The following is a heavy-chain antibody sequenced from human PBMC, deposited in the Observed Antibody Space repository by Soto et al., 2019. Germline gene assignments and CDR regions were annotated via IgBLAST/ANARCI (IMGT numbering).Heavy chain of an antibody. CDR2: IYWDDDK. Sequence: QITLKESGPTLVKPTQTLTLTCTFSGFSLSTSRVGVGWIRQPPGKALEWLALIYWDDDKRFSPSLKTRLTIPQATPKGAVALAMATTAPAETATYSCAHMPSCVLSSGYPPLDYWGQGTLVTVSS. CDR1: GFSLSTSRVG. V-gene: IGHV2-5*02. CDR3: AHMPSCVLSSGYPPLDY. J-gene: IGHJ4*02. D-gene: IGHD3-3*01.